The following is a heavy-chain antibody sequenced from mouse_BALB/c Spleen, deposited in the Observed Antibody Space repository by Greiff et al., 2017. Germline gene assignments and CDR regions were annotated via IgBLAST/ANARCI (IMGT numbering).Heavy chain of an antibody. CDR2: IDPANGNT. CDR3: ASDNLFAY. J-gene: IGHJ3*01. Sequence: DVKLQESGAELVKPGASVKLSCTASGFNIKDTYMHWVKQRPEQGLEWIGRIDPANGNTKYDPKFQGKATITADTSSNTAYLQLSSLTSEDTAVYYCASDNLFAYWGQGTLVTVSA. V-gene: IGHV14-3*02. CDR1: GFNIKDTY. D-gene: IGHD1-3*01.